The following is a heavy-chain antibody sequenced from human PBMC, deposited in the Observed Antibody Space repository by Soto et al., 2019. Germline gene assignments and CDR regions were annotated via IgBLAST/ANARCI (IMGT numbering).Heavy chain of an antibody. Sequence: ASVKVSCKASGYSFTSYYINWVLQATGQGLEWMGWMNPNNGNTDYAQKFQGRLTMTRNTSTSTAYMELGSLRSEDTAVYYCARGRRSGGSCYLYWGQGTLVTVSS. CDR2: MNPNNGNT. J-gene: IGHJ4*02. CDR1: GYSFTSYY. CDR3: ARGRRSGGSCYLY. V-gene: IGHV1-8*01. D-gene: IGHD2-15*01.